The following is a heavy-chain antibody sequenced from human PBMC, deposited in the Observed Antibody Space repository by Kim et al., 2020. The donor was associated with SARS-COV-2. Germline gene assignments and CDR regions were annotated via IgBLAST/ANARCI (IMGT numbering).Heavy chain of an antibody. J-gene: IGHJ4*02. CDR3: ARDVEDSSSGAPL. Sequence: YSPSLKRRVTISVDTAKNQFSLKLSSVTAADTAVYYWARDVEDSSSGAPLWGQGTLVTVSS. V-gene: IGHV4-34*01. D-gene: IGHD6-6*01.